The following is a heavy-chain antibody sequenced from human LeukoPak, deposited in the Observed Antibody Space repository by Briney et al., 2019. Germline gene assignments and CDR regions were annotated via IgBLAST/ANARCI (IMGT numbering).Heavy chain of an antibody. D-gene: IGHD4-11*01. Sequence: GRSLRLSCVVSGLTFSTYGMHWVRQAPGKGLEWVALIWYDGSNKYYADSVKGRFTISRDNSKNTLYLQMNSLRAEDTAVYYCAKGAYDYPEMYYFDYWGQGTLVTVSS. CDR1: GLTFSTYG. CDR2: IWYDGSNK. CDR3: AKGAYDYPEMYYFDY. J-gene: IGHJ4*02. V-gene: IGHV3-33*06.